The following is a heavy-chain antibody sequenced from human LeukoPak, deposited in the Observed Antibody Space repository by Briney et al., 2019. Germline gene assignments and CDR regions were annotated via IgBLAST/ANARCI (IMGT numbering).Heavy chain of an antibody. D-gene: IGHD5-18*01. J-gene: IGHJ4*02. CDR3: AXGYSYGPLTSSN. V-gene: IGHV4-34*01. Sequence: PSETLSLTCAVYGGSFSGYYWSWIRQPPGKGLEWIGEINHSGSTNYNPSLKSRVTISVDTSKNQFSLKLSSVTAADTAVYYCAXGYSYGPLTSSNWGQGTLVTVSS. CDR1: GGSFSGYY. CDR2: INHSGST.